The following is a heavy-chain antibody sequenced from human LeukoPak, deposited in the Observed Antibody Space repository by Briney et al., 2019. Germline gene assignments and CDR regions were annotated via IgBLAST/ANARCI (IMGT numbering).Heavy chain of an antibody. Sequence: SETLSLTCTVSGGSISSYYWSWIRQPPGKGLEWIGYIYYSGSTNYNPSLKSRVTISVDTSKNQFSLKLRSVTAADTAVYFCARLSWPGRGSRFDPWGQGTLVTVSS. V-gene: IGHV4-59*01. CDR2: IYYSGST. CDR3: ARLSWPGRGSRFDP. CDR1: GGSISSYY. J-gene: IGHJ5*02. D-gene: IGHD3-10*01.